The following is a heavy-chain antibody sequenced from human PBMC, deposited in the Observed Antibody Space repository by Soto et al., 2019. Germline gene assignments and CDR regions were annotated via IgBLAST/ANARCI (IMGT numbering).Heavy chain of an antibody. CDR2: IKQDGSEK. V-gene: IGHV3-7*05. D-gene: IGHD5-18*01. Sequence: EVQLVESGGGLVQPGGSLRLSCAASGFTFSSYWMSWVRQAPGKGLEWVANIKQDGSEKYYVDSVKGRFTISRDNAKNSLYLEMNSLRAEDTAVYYCGRGGIQLWEGGRSNWFDPWGQGTLVTVSS. CDR1: GFTFSSYW. J-gene: IGHJ5*02. CDR3: GRGGIQLWEGGRSNWFDP.